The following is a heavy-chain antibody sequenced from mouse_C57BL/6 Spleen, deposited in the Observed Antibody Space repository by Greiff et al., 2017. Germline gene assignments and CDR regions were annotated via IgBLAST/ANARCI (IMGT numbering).Heavy chain of an antibody. CDR3: VIILLGYAMDY. V-gene: IGHV10-1*01. CDR2: IRSKSNNYAT. D-gene: IGHD2-1*01. J-gene: IGHJ4*01. Sequence: VQLVESGGGLVQPKGSLKLSCAASGFSFNTYAMNWVRQAPGKGLEWVARIRSKSNNYATYYADSVKDRFTISRDDSESMLYLQMNNLKTEDTAMYYCVIILLGYAMDYWGQGTSVTVSS. CDR1: GFSFNTYA.